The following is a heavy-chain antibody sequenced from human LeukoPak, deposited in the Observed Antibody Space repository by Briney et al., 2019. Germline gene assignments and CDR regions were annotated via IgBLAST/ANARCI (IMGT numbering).Heavy chain of an antibody. J-gene: IGHJ4*02. Sequence: GESLQISCQGSGYSFTNYWISWVRQMPGKGLEWMGRINPSDSYTNYSPSFQGHVTVSVDKSISTAYLQWSSLKASDTAMYYCARHSDYDFWSGYYNWGQGTLVTVSS. V-gene: IGHV5-10-1*01. CDR1: GYSFTNYW. CDR3: ARHSDYDFWSGYYN. CDR2: INPSDSYT. D-gene: IGHD3-3*01.